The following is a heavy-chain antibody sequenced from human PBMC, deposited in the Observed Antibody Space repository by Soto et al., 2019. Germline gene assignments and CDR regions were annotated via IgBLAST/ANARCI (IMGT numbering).Heavy chain of an antibody. V-gene: IGHV4-30-4*02. J-gene: IGHJ4*02. Sequence: SETLSLTCTVSGGSISSGDYYWGWIRQPPGKGLEWIGYIYYSGSTYYNPSLKSRVTISVDTSKNQFSLKLSSVTAADTAVYYCARGVYYDSSGYDYWGQGTLVTVSS. CDR1: GGSISSGDYY. CDR3: ARGVYYDSSGYDY. CDR2: IYYSGST. D-gene: IGHD3-22*01.